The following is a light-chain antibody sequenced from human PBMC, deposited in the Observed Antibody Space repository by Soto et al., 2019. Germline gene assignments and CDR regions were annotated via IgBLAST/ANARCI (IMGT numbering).Light chain of an antibody. CDR3: TSYTSYSTLDV. CDR1: GSDVGGYNY. CDR2: EVS. Sequence: QSVLTQPASVSGSPGQSITISCTGTGSDVGGYNYVSWYQQHPGKAPKLIIYEVSNRPTGVSNRFSGSKSGHTASLTISGLQSEDEADYFCTSYTSYSTLDVFGTGTKVTVL. J-gene: IGLJ1*01. V-gene: IGLV2-14*01.